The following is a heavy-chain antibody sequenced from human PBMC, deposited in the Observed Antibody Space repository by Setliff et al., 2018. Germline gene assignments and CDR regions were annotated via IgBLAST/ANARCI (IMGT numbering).Heavy chain of an antibody. CDR3: ARVDFTMLQGVLGH. J-gene: IGHJ1*01. Sequence: PSETLSLTCAVYGGSFNVYFWSWIRQPPGKGLEWIGEISHSGSTNYNPSLKSRVAISVDTSKIQFSLKVNSVTAAAPAVYYCARVDFTMLQGVLGHWGQGTLVTVSS. CDR1: GGSFNVYF. D-gene: IGHD3-10*01. V-gene: IGHV4-34*01. CDR2: ISHSGST.